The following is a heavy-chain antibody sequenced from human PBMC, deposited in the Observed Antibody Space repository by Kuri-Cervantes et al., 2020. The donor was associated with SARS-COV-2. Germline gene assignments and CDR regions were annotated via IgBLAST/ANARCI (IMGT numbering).Heavy chain of an antibody. V-gene: IGHV1-3*01. Sequence: ASVKVSCKASGDTFTSYAMHWVRQAPGQRLEWRGWINAVIGNTKYSQKFQGRVTITRDTSASTAYMELSSLRSDDTAVYYCVRGDRRDYWGQGTSVTVSS. J-gene: IGHJ4*02. CDR1: GDTFTSYA. CDR2: INAVIGNT. CDR3: VRGDRRDY.